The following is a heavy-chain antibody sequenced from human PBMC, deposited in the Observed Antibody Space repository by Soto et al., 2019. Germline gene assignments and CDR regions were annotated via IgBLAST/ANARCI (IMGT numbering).Heavy chain of an antibody. CDR3: ARAPGGSTETFDS. D-gene: IGHD3-10*01. CDR1: GFTFRSYA. V-gene: IGHV3-30-3*01. Sequence: QVHLVASGGGMVQPGRSLRLACTASGFTFRSYAMHWVRQAPGKGLEWVAVISYSGSNTYYADSVKGRFSISRDISNNTLYLQMNSLRSEDTAVYHCARAPGGSTETFDSWGQGTLVTVSS. CDR2: ISYSGSNT. J-gene: IGHJ4*02.